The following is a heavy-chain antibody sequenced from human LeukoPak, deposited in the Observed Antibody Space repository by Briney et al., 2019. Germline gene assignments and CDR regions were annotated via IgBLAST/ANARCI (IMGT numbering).Heavy chain of an antibody. CDR1: GGSVSSGFYY. CDR3: AADFSH. Sequence: SETLSLTCTVSGGSVSSGFYYWSWIRQPAGKGLEWIGRIYTSGTTNYNPSLKSRVTMSVDTSKNQFSLKLNSVTAADTAVYYCAADFSHWGQGTPVTVSS. J-gene: IGHJ4*02. V-gene: IGHV4-61*02. CDR2: IYTSGTT.